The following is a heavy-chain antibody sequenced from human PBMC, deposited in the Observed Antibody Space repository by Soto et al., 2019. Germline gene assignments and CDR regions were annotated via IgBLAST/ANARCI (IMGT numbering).Heavy chain of an antibody. D-gene: IGHD3-10*01. CDR1: GFTFRTYT. V-gene: IGHV3-21*01. CDR3: ARDRGYDAHDYYYNAMDV. J-gene: IGHJ6*02. CDR2: IRGFSPYT. Sequence: EVQLVESGGGLVKPGGSLRRSCISSGFTFRTYTMNWVRQAPGKGLEWVSGIRGFSPYTFYAESVKGRFTISRDNAKNSLYLQMNSLRAEDTAMYYCARDRGYDAHDYYYNAMDVWGQRTTVTVSS.